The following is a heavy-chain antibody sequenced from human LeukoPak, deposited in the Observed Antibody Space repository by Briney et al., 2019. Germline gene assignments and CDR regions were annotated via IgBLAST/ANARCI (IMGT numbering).Heavy chain of an antibody. V-gene: IGHV4-59*01. D-gene: IGHD6-13*01. CDR2: IYYSGST. CDR1: GGSISSYY. CDR3: ARGYSSSWYVWFDP. Sequence: PSETLSLTCTVSGGSISSYYWRWIRQPPGKGLEWIGYIYYSGSTNYNPSLKSRVTISVDTSKNQFSLKLSSVTAADTAVYYCARGYSSSWYVWFDPRGQGTLDTVSS. J-gene: IGHJ5*02.